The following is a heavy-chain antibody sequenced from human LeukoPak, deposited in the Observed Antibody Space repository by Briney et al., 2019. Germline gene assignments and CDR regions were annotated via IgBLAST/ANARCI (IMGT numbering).Heavy chain of an antibody. CDR2: TNSDGSDT. J-gene: IGHJ4*02. CDR1: GFTFRTSG. V-gene: IGHV3-74*01. CDR3: ARASLKGLDY. Sequence: GGSLRLSCAASGFTFRTSGMNWVRQAPGKGLVWVSRTNSDGSDTSNADSVKGRFTISRDNVKNTLYLQMNSLRAEDTAVYYCARASLKGLDYWGQGTLVTVSS.